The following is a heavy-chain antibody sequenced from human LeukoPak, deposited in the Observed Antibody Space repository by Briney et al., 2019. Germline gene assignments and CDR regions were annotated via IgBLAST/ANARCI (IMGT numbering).Heavy chain of an antibody. CDR3: ASAPRGSVIPYELPAGP. CDR1: GYTFTDYG. Sequence: ASVKVSCKTSGYTFTDYGLSWVRQAPGQGLEWMGWISGYNGNTNYVQKLQGRVTMTTDTSTSTAYMELRSLRSDDTAVYYCASAPRGSVIPYELPAGPWGQGTLVTVSS. D-gene: IGHD3-16*02. CDR2: ISGYNGNT. J-gene: IGHJ5*02. V-gene: IGHV1-18*01.